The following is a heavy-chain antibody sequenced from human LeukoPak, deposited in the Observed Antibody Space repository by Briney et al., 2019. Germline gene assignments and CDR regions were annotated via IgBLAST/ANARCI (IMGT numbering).Heavy chain of an antibody. D-gene: IGHD3-10*01. Sequence: SETLSLTCTVSGGSISSYYWSWIRQPAGKGLEWIGRIYTSGSTNYNPSLKSRVTMSVDTSKNQFSLKLSSVTAADTAVYYCARVRVRGVMGYYYYGMDVWGQGTTVTVSS. CDR3: ARVRVRGVMGYYYYGMDV. V-gene: IGHV4-4*07. CDR2: IYTSGST. CDR1: GGSISSYY. J-gene: IGHJ6*02.